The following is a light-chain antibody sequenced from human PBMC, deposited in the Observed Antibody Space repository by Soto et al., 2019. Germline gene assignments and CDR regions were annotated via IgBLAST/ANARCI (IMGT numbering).Light chain of an antibody. Sequence: EIVLTQSPVTLSVSPGERATLSCRASQSVSSNLAWYQQKPGQAPRLLIYGASTRANGVPARFSGGGSGTEFTLTISSLQSEDFALCYCQQYRTFGQGTKVEIK. J-gene: IGKJ1*01. CDR1: QSVSSN. CDR2: GAS. CDR3: QQYRT. V-gene: IGKV3-15*01.